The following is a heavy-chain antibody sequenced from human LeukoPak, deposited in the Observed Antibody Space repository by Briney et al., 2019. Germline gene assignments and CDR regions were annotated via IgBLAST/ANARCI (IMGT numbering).Heavy chain of an antibody. CDR1: GYTFTGYY. J-gene: IGHJ5*02. V-gene: IGHV1-2*02. Sequence: ASVKVSCKASGYTFTGYYMHWVRQAPGQGLEWMGWINPNSGGTNYAQKFQGRVTMTRDTSISTAYMELSRLRSDDTAVYYCARDYYYGSGRFDPWGQGTLVTVSS. D-gene: IGHD3-10*01. CDR3: ARDYYYGSGRFDP. CDR2: INPNSGGT.